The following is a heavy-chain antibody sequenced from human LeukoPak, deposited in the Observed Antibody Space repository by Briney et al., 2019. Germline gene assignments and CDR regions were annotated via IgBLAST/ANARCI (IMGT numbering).Heavy chain of an antibody. D-gene: IGHD2-15*01. CDR3: ARDIIRSGGSCYWD. V-gene: IGHV3-30-3*01. J-gene: IGHJ4*02. CDR2: ISYDGSNK. CDR1: GFTFSNYA. Sequence: GGSLRLSCAASGFTFSNYAMHWVRQAPGKGLEWVAVISYDGSNKYYADSVKGRFTISRDNSKNTLYLQMNSLRAEDTAVYYCARDIIRSGGSCYWDWGQGTLVTVSS.